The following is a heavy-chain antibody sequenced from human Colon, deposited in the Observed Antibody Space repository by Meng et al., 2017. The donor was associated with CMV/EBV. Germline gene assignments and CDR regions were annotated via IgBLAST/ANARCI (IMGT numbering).Heavy chain of an antibody. D-gene: IGHD2-2*01. Sequence: GSLRLSCAVYGGSFSGYYWSWIRQPPGKGLEWIGEINHSGSTNYNPSLKSRVTISVDTSKNQFSLKLSSVTAADTAVYYCARRIVVVPAAAFDPWGRGTLVTVSS. CDR3: ARRIVVVPAAAFDP. CDR1: GGSFSGYY. V-gene: IGHV4-34*01. J-gene: IGHJ5*02. CDR2: INHSGST.